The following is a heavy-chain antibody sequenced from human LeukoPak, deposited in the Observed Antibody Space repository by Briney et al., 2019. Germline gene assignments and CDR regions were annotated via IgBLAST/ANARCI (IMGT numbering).Heavy chain of an antibody. J-gene: IGHJ4*02. CDR2: IGGRDDRA. Sequence: GGSLRLSCAASGFTFAGHTMTWLRQAPGKGLEWVSIIGGRDDRAYYADSVEGRFTISRDNSKNILYLQMSSLRAEDTAVYYCAKDPNPFYDFWSGYKWGQGTVVTVSS. D-gene: IGHD3-3*01. CDR3: AKDPNPFYDFWSGYK. V-gene: IGHV3-23*01. CDR1: GFTFAGHT.